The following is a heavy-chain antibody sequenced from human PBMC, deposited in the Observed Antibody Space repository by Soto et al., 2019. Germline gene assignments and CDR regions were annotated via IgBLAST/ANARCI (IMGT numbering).Heavy chain of an antibody. CDR3: TGITWFRGMDV. V-gene: IGHV6-1*01. CDR1: GDSVSSNSAG. J-gene: IGHJ6*02. CDR2: TYYKSKWNN. Sequence: SQTLSLTCVISGDSVSSNSAGWNWIRQSPSRGLEWLGRTYYKSKWNNDYALSVKSRITINPDTSKNQFSLHLYSVTPEDTAVYYCTGITWFRGMDVWGQGTPVTVSS. D-gene: IGHD3-10*01.